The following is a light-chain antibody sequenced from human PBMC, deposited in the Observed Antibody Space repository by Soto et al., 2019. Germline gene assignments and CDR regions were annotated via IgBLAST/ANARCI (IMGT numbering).Light chain of an antibody. J-gene: IGKJ3*01. Sequence: DIQVTQSPSSLSASVGDRVTITCRASQGVGDRLGWYQQKPGNAPKCLIYATSNLESGVPSRFSGSGSGTEFTLTISSLQPEDLATYYCLQHNSFPFAFGPGTKVDFK. V-gene: IGKV1-17*01. CDR1: QGVGDR. CDR3: LQHNSFPFA. CDR2: ATS.